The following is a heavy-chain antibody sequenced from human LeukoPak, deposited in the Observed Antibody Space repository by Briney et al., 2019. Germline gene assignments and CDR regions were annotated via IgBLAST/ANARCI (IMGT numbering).Heavy chain of an antibody. Sequence: SETLSLTCTVSGGSISSYYWSWIRQPPGKGLEWIGYVYYSGSTNYNPSLKSRVTISVDTSKNQFSLKLTSVTAADTAVYFCARGGYYGSGNDFRFDPWGQGTLVTVSS. CDR3: ARGGYYGSGNDFRFDP. D-gene: IGHD3-10*01. J-gene: IGHJ5*02. V-gene: IGHV4-59*01. CDR2: VYYSGST. CDR1: GGSISSYY.